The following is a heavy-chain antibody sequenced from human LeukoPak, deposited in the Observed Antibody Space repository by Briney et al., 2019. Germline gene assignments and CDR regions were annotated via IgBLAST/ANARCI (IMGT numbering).Heavy chain of an antibody. D-gene: IGHD3-3*01. J-gene: IGHJ4*02. Sequence: SETLSLTCTVSGGSISTNSYYWGWIRQPPGKGLEWIGNIYYSGSTYYNPSLKSRVTISVDTSKNRFSLNLTSVTATDTAVYYCARHATTYDFWSGPPDHWDQGTLVTVSS. V-gene: IGHV4-39*01. CDR1: GGSISTNSYY. CDR3: ARHATTYDFWSGPPDH. CDR2: IYYSGST.